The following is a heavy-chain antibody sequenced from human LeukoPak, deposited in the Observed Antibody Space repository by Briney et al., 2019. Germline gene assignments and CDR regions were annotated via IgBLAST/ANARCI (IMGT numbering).Heavy chain of an antibody. CDR3: ARAVAGGRYYDL. V-gene: IGHV6-1*01. J-gene: IGHJ2*01. D-gene: IGHD4-23*01. CDR2: TYFMSEWSN. Sequence: SQTLSLTCAISGDIVSNNSAAWTWIRQSPSRGLEWLGRTYFMSEWSNTYAPSMTSRITINADTSKNQFSLQLNSVTPEDTAVYFCARAVAGGRYYDLWGRGTLVTVSS. CDR1: GDIVSNNSAA.